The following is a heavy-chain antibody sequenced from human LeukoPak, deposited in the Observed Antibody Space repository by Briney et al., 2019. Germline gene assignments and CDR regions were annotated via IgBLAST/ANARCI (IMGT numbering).Heavy chain of an antibody. V-gene: IGHV4-59*08. D-gene: IGHD6-19*01. CDR2: IYYSGST. CDR3: ARPGNSSGWYLDL. Sequence: SETLSLTCTVSGGSISSYYWSWIRQPPGKGLEWIGYIYYSGSTNYNPSLKSQVTISVDTSKNQFSLKLSSVTAADTAVYYCARPGNSSGWYLDLWGRGTLVTVSS. CDR1: GGSISSYY. J-gene: IGHJ2*01.